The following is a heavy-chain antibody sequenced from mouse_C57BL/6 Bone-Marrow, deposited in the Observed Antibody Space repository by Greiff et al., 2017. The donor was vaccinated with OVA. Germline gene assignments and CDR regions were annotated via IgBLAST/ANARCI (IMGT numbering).Heavy chain of an antibody. J-gene: IGHJ2*01. CDR2: IDPENGDT. D-gene: IGHD1-1*01. CDR1: GFNIKDDY. Sequence: VQLQTSSAELVRPGASVKLSCTASGFNIKDDYMHWVKQRPEQGLEWIGWIDPENGDTEYASKFQGKATITADTSSNTAYLQLSSLTSEDTAVYYCTGGITTVNYWGQGTTLTVSS. V-gene: IGHV14-4*01. CDR3: TGGITTVNY.